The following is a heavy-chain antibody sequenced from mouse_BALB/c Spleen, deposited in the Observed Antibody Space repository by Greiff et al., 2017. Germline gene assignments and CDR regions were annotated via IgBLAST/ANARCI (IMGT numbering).Heavy chain of an antibody. Sequence: EVQRVESGAELVRPGALVKLSCKASGFNIKDYYMHWVKQRPEQGLEWIGWIDPENGNTIYDPKFQGKASITADTSSNTAYLQLSSLTSEDTAVYYCARDYGNYEFAYWGQGTLVTVSA. CDR1: GFNIKDYY. V-gene: IGHV14-1*02. CDR2: IDPENGNT. D-gene: IGHD2-1*01. CDR3: ARDYGNYEFAY. J-gene: IGHJ3*01.